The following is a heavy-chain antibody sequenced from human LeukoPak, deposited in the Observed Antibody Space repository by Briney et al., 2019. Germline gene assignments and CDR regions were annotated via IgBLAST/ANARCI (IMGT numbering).Heavy chain of an antibody. CDR1: GFTFDDYA. Sequence: PGGSLRLSCAASGFTFDDYAMHWVRQAPGKGLEWVSGISWNSGSIGYADSVKGRFTISRDNSKNTLYLQMNSLRAEDTAVYYCAKDQDRTADYWGQGTLVTVSS. CDR2: ISWNSGSI. J-gene: IGHJ4*02. CDR3: AKDQDRTADY. V-gene: IGHV3-9*01.